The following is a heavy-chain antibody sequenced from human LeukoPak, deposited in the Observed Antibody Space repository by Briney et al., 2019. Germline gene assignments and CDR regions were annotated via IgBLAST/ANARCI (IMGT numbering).Heavy chain of an antibody. CDR1: GFSVSTSG. J-gene: IGHJ4*02. CDR3: AQGYGNGWYPH. Sequence: GGSLRLSCTVSGFSVSTSGMSWVRQAQGKGLQTISAISVEGESAYYADSVKGRFAISRDNSKNTLYLQMNSLRVEDTAVYFCAQGYGNGWYPHWGQGSLVSVSS. D-gene: IGHD6-19*01. V-gene: IGHV3-23*01. CDR2: ISVEGESA.